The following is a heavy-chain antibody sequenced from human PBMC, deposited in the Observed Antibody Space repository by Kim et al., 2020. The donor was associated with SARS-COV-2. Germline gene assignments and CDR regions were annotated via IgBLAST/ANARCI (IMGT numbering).Heavy chain of an antibody. CDR1: GGTFSSYT. CDR3: ARERSYYDILTGPMEGWFDP. Sequence: SVKVSCKASGGTFSSYTISWVRQAPGQGLEWMGRIIPILGIANYAQKFQGRVTITADKSTSTAYMELSSLRSEDTAVYYCARERSYYDILTGPMEGWFDPWGQGTLVTVSS. D-gene: IGHD3-9*01. V-gene: IGHV1-69*04. J-gene: IGHJ5*02. CDR2: IIPILGIA.